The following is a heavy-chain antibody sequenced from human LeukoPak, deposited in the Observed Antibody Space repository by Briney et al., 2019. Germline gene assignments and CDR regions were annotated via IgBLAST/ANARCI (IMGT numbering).Heavy chain of an antibody. CDR2: ISSSSSTI. J-gene: IGHJ4*02. CDR3: ARDQEQWLGGYFDY. Sequence: QPGGSLRLSCAASGFTFSSYSMNWVRQAPGQGLEWVSYISSSSSTIYYADSVEGRFTISRDNAKNSLYLRMNSLRAEDTAVYYCARDQEQWLGGYFDYWGQGTLVTVSS. D-gene: IGHD6-19*01. CDR1: GFTFSSYS. V-gene: IGHV3-48*01.